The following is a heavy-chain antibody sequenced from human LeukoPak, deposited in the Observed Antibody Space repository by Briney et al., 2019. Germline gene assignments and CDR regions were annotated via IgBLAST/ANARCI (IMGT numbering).Heavy chain of an antibody. CDR2: VKQDGIET. CDR1: GFTFSRDW. J-gene: IGHJ4*02. V-gene: IGHV3-7*01. Sequence: GGSLRLSCVASGFTFSRDWMSWVRQAPGKGLEWVASVKQDGIETQYVDSVKGRFTISRDNAKNSVYLQMNSVRAEDTAVYFCARDGTGFDYWGQGTLVTVSS. CDR3: ARDGTGFDY. D-gene: IGHD2-8*02.